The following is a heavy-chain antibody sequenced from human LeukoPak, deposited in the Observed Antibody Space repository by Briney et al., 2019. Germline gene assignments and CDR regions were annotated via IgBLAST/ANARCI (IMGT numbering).Heavy chain of an antibody. D-gene: IGHD6-19*01. Sequence: ASVKVSCKASGYTFTSYDINWVRQATGQGREWMGWMNPNSGNTGYAQKFQGRVTITRNTSISTAYMELSSLRSEDTAVYYCARDGYSSGWYDYYYYMDVWGKGTTVTVSS. CDR3: ARDGYSSGWYDYYYYMDV. CDR2: MNPNSGNT. CDR1: GYTFTSYD. J-gene: IGHJ6*03. V-gene: IGHV1-8*03.